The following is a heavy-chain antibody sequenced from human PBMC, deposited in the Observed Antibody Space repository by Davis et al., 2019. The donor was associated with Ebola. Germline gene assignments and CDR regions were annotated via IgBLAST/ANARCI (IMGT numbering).Heavy chain of an antibody. V-gene: IGHV3-21*01. CDR1: GFTFSSYS. Sequence: GESLKISCAASGFTFSSYSMNWVRQAPGKGLEWVSSISSSSSYIYYADSVKGRFTISRDNAKNSLYLRMNSLRAEDTAVYYCARVELADDYVWGSYRDIDGSDGAFDIWGQGTMVTVSS. D-gene: IGHD3-16*02. J-gene: IGHJ3*02. CDR2: ISSSSSYI. CDR3: ARVELADDYVWGSYRDIDGSDGAFDI.